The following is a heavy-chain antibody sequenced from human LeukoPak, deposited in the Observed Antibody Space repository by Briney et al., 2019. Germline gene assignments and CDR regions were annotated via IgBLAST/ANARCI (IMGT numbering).Heavy chain of an antibody. J-gene: IGHJ4*02. CDR2: ISAYNGNT. CDR3: AGDGTREWSPYPSDY. V-gene: IGHV1-18*01. CDR1: DYTFTSYG. Sequence: ASVKVSCKASDYTFTSYGIRWVRQAPGQGLEWMGWISAYNGNTNYAQKLQGRVTMTTDTSTSTAYMELRSLRSDDTAVYYCAGDGTREWSPYPSDYWGQGTLVTVSS. D-gene: IGHD3-3*01.